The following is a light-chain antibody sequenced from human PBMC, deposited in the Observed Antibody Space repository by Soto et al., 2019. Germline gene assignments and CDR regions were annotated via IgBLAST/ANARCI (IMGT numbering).Light chain of an antibody. CDR2: GAL. V-gene: IGKV3-15*01. Sequence: EIVMTQSPGTLSVSPGERATLSCRASQSVGSDLVWYQQKPGQAPRLLIYGALTRATGIPDRFSGSGSGTEFTLTISSLQSEDFAVYYCQQNNDWYTFCQGTRLEIK. CDR1: QSVGSD. CDR3: QQNNDWYT. J-gene: IGKJ2*01.